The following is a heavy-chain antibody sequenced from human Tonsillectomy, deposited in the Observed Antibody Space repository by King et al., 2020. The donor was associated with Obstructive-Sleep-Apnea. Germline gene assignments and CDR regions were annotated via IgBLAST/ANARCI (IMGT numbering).Heavy chain of an antibody. D-gene: IGHD2-2*01. CDR2: MSYDGSFE. J-gene: IGHJ4*01. CDR3: AKGHDGSFYRAFDY. CDR1: GFTFSSYA. Sequence: VQPGRSLRLSFVASGFTFSSYAMNWVRQAPGKGLEWVAFMSYDGSFECYADSLKGRFTITRDNSEKTLYLQMNSLRDEDTAFYYCAKGHDGSFYRAFDYCGQRSLVT. V-gene: IGHV3-30*04.